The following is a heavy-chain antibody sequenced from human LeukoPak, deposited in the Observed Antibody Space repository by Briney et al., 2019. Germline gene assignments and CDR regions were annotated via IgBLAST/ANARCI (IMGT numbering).Heavy chain of an antibody. J-gene: IGHJ3*02. Sequence: PGGSLRLSCAASGFTFSDYWMSWARQAPGKGLEWVANINQDGSEKKYVDSVKGRFTISRDNAKNSLYVQMDSLRVEDTAVYYCARDQAMVRGVIDAFDMWGQGTMVTVSS. V-gene: IGHV3-7*01. CDR3: ARDQAMVRGVIDAFDM. CDR2: INQDGSEK. D-gene: IGHD3-10*01. CDR1: GFTFSDYW.